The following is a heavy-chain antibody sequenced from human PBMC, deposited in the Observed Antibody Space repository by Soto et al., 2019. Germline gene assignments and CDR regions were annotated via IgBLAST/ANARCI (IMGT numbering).Heavy chain of an antibody. D-gene: IGHD3-9*01. J-gene: IGHJ6*02. CDR2: IYYSGST. Sequence: SETLSLTCTVSGGSISSGGYYWSWIRQHPGKGLEWIGYIYYSGSTYYNPSLKSRVTISVDTSKNQFSLKLSSVTAADTAVYYCARGTYYDILTGEIKDYGMDVWGQGTTVTVSS. V-gene: IGHV4-31*03. CDR1: GGSISSGGYY. CDR3: ARGTYYDILTGEIKDYGMDV.